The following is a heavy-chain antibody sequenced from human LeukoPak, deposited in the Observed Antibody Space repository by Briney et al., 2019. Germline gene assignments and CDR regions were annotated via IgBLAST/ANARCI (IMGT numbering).Heavy chain of an antibody. CDR1: GFTFSSYA. J-gene: IGHJ4*02. CDR3: ARDQQWLLAG. D-gene: IGHD6-19*01. Sequence: GRSLRLSCAASGFTFSSYAMHWVRQAPGKGLEWVAVISYDGSNKYYADSVKGRFTISRDNSKNTLYLQMNSLRAEDTAVYYCARDQQWLLAGWGQGTLVTVSS. V-gene: IGHV3-30-3*01. CDR2: ISYDGSNK.